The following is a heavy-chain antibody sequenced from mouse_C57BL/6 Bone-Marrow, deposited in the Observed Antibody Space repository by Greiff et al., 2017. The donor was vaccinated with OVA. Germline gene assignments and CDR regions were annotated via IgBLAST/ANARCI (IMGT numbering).Heavy chain of an antibody. CDR1: GFNIKDYY. CDR3: ARRWDGYFDV. J-gene: IGHJ1*03. V-gene: IGHV14-2*01. D-gene: IGHD4-1*01. CDR2: IDPEDGVT. Sequence: VQLKESGAELVKPGASVKLSCTASGFNIKDYYMHWVKQRTEQGLEWIGRIDPEDGVTKYAPKFQGKATITADTSSNTAYLQLSSLTSEDTAVYYCARRWDGYFDVWGTGTTVTVSS.